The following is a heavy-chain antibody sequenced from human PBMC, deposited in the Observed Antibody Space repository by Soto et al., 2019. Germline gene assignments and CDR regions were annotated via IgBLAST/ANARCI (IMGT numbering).Heavy chain of an antibody. J-gene: IGHJ5*02. D-gene: IGHD6-13*01. CDR3: ARGPYSSSWYNWFDP. Sequence: GASVKVSCKASGYTFTSYDINWVRQATGQGLEWMGWMNPNSGNTGYAQKLQGRVTMTRNTSISTAYMELSSLRSEDTAVYYCARGPYSSSWYNWFDPWGQGTLVTVSS. V-gene: IGHV1-8*01. CDR1: GYTFTSYD. CDR2: MNPNSGNT.